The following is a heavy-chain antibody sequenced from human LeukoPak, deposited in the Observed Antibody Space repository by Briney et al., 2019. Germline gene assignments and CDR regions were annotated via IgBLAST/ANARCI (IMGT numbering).Heavy chain of an antibody. J-gene: IGHJ4*02. V-gene: IGHV4-31*03. CDR2: IYYSGST. Sequence: SQTLSLTCTVSAGSISSGGYYWSWIRQHPGKGLEWIGYIYYSGSTYYNPSLKSRVTISVDTSKNQFSLKLSSVTAADTAVYYCARDAAGTIQFDYWGQGTLVTVSS. D-gene: IGHD6-13*01. CDR3: ARDAAGTIQFDY. CDR1: AGSISSGGYY.